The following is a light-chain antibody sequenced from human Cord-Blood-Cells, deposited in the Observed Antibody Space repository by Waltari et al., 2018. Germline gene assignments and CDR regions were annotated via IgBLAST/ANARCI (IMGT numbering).Light chain of an antibody. V-gene: IGKV3-15*01. Sequence: EIVMTQSPATLSVSTGERATLSCRASQSVSSNLAWYQQKPGQAPRLLSYGASTRATGIPARFSGSGSGTEFTLTISSLQSEDFAVYYCQQYNNWPMYTFGQGTKLEIK. CDR3: QQYNNWPMYT. CDR2: GAS. J-gene: IGKJ2*01. CDR1: QSVSSN.